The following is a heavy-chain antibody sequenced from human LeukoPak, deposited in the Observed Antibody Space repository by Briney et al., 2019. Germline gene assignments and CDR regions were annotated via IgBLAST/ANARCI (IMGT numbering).Heavy chain of an antibody. CDR1: GFNFSRYW. J-gene: IGHJ4*02. D-gene: IGHD3-16*01. CDR2: VNADGSST. CDR3: AWGAEYYFDY. V-gene: IGHV3-74*01. Sequence: GGSLRLSCEASGFNFSRYWMHWVRQAPGKGLVWVSRVNADGSSTRYADSVKGRFTISRDNAKNTLYLQMNSLTAEDTAVYYCAWGAEYYFDYWSQGTLVTVSS.